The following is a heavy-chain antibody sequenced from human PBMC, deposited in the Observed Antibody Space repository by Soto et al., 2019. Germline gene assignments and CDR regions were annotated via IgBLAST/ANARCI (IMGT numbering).Heavy chain of an antibody. J-gene: IGHJ5*02. V-gene: IGHV4-61*01. CDR1: GGSVSSGSYY. Sequence: QVQLQESGPGLVKPSETLSLTCTVSGGSVSSGSYYWSWIRQPPGKGLEWIGYSYYSGSTNYNPSLRSRVTMSVDTSKNQFSLKLSSVTAADTAVYYCARVPDTRARWFDPWGQGTLVTVSS. D-gene: IGHD5-18*01. CDR3: ARVPDTRARWFDP. CDR2: SYYSGST.